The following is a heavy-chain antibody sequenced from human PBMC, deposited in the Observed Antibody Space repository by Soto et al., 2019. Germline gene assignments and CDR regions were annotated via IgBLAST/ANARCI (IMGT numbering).Heavy chain of an antibody. J-gene: IGHJ4*02. CDR2: IYPGDSDT. CDR1: GYNFTSYW. V-gene: IGHV5-51*01. Sequence: PGESLKISCKGSGYNFTSYWIGWVRQMPGKGLEWMGIIYPGDSDTRYSPPFQGQVTISADKSISTAYLQWSSLKASDTAMYYCARQRCSGGSCPAYFDYWGQGTLVTVSS. CDR3: ARQRCSGGSCPAYFDY. D-gene: IGHD2-15*01.